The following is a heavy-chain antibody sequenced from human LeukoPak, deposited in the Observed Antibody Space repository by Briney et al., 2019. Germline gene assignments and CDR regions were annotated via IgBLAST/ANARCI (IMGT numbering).Heavy chain of an antibody. CDR3: ARGFRPAMVRGIRFDP. CDR1: GGSFSGYY. J-gene: IGHJ5*02. D-gene: IGHD3-10*01. V-gene: IGHV4-34*01. CDR2: INHSGST. Sequence: PSETLSLTCAVYGGSFSGYYWSWIRQPPGKGLEWIGEINHSGSTNYNPSLKSRVTISVDTSKNQFSLNLSSVTAADTAVYYCARGFRPAMVRGIRFDPWGQGTLVTVSS.